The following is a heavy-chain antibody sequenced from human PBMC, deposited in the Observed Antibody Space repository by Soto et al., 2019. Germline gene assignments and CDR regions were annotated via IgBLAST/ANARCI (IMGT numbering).Heavy chain of an antibody. CDR2: IYYSGTT. V-gene: IGHV4-59*01. CDR3: TRATYYRYYFDV. D-gene: IGHD3-10*01. Sequence: SDTLSLTCTVSGGSINNYYLSWIRQSPGKGLEWIGYIYYSGTTNYNPSLKSRVTISIDRSENQFSLKVSSVTAADTAVYFCTRATYYRYYFDVWGHGTLVTVSS. J-gene: IGHJ4*01. CDR1: GGSINNYY.